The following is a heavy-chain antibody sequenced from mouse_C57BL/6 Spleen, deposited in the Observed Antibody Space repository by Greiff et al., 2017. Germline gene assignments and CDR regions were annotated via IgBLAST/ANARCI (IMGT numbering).Heavy chain of an antibody. CDR1: GFTFSDYG. CDR2: ISSGSSTI. CDR3: ARRDYGAY. D-gene: IGHD1-1*02. V-gene: IGHV5-17*01. J-gene: IGHJ3*01. Sequence: EVKLEESGGGLVKPGGSLKLSCAASGFTFSDYGMHWVRQAPEKGLEWVAYISSGSSTIYYADTVKGRFTISRDNAKNTLFLQMTSLRSEDTAMYYCARRDYGAYWGQGTLVTVSA.